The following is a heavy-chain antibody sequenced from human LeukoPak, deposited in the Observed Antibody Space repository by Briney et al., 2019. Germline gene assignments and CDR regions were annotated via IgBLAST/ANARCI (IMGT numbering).Heavy chain of an antibody. D-gene: IGHD6-13*01. J-gene: IGHJ4*02. CDR3: ARVSVYEQLVDY. Sequence: SETLSLTCAVSGGSISSSNWWSWVRQPPGKGLEWIGYIYYSGSTNYNPSLKSRVTISVDTSKNQFSLKLGSVTAADTAVYYCARVSVYEQLVDYWGQGTLVTVSS. CDR1: GGSISSSNW. V-gene: IGHV4-4*02. CDR2: IYYSGST.